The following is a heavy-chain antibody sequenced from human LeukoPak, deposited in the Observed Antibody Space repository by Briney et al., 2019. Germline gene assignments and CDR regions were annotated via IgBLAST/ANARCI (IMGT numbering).Heavy chain of an antibody. V-gene: IGHV3-48*03. CDR3: ARARGIYYYDISGPY. D-gene: IGHD3-22*01. CDR1: GFTFSSYE. J-gene: IGHJ4*02. Sequence: GGSLRLSCAASGFTFSSYEMNWVRQAPGKGLEWVSYISSSGSTIYYADSVKGRFTISRDNAKNSLYLQMNSLRAEDTAVYYCARARGIYYYDISGPYWGKETRVTVSS. CDR2: ISSSGSTI.